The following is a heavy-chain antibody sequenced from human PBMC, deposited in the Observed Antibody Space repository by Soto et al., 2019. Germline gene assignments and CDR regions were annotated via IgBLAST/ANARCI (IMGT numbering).Heavy chain of an antibody. CDR1: GGSISSSSYY. V-gene: IGHV4-39*01. CDR3: ARVGEAAALDY. CDR2: IYYSGST. D-gene: IGHD6-13*01. J-gene: IGHJ4*02. Sequence: QLQLQESGPGLVKPSETLSLTCTVSGGSISSSSYYWGWIRQPPGKGLEWIGSIYYSGSTYYNPSLKSRVTISVDTSKNQFSLKLSSVTAADTAVYYCARVGEAAALDYWGQGTLVTVSS.